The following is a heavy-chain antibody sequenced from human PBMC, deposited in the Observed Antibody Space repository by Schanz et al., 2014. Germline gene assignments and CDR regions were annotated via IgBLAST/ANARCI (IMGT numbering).Heavy chain of an antibody. Sequence: QVQLQESGPGLVKPSDTLSLTCAVSGYSINTSDWWGWIRQPPGKGLEWIGYIYYSGSTYYNPALKSRVTMSVDTSKNQFSLKLRSVTAVDTAVYYCASKGLTTDAFDIWGQGTMVTVSS. J-gene: IGHJ3*02. CDR2: IYYSGST. V-gene: IGHV4-28*07. CDR1: GYSINTSDW. D-gene: IGHD2-8*01. CDR3: ASKGLTTDAFDI.